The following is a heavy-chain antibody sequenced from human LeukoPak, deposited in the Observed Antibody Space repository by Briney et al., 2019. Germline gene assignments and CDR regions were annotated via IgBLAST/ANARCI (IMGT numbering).Heavy chain of an antibody. CDR3: ARDGSYSGYDSYSGSYYSQYYFDY. V-gene: IGHV3-23*01. Sequence: GGSLRLSCEASGFTFRSYAMSWVRQAPGKGLEWVSGISTKGGSTYYADSVKGRLTISRDDAKNSLYLQMNSLRAEDTAVYYCARDGSYSGYDSYSGSYYSQYYFDYWGQGTLVTVSS. J-gene: IGHJ4*02. CDR2: ISTKGGST. D-gene: IGHD1-26*01. CDR1: GFTFRSYA.